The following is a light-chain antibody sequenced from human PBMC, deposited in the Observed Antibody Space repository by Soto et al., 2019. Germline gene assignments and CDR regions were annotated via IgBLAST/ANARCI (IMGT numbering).Light chain of an antibody. Sequence: QSALTQPASVSGSPGQSITISCTGTSIDVGGYNYVSWYQQHPGKVPKFMIYDVSNRPSGVSNRFSGSKSGNTASLTISGLQAEDEADYYCSSYTSSSLFVFGTGTKLTVL. J-gene: IGLJ1*01. CDR2: DVS. V-gene: IGLV2-14*03. CDR1: SIDVGGYNY. CDR3: SSYTSSSLFV.